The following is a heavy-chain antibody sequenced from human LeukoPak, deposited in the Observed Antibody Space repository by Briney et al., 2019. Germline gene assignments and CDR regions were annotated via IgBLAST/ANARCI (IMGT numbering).Heavy chain of an antibody. V-gene: IGHV4-39*07. D-gene: IGHD1-26*01. Sequence: PSETLSLTCTVSGGSISSSSYYWGWIRQPPGKELEWIGSIYYSGSTYYNPSLKSRVTISVDTSKNQFSLKLSSVTAADTAVYYCARGGYYSRLGRGYFQHWGQGTLVTVSS. CDR3: ARGGYYSRLGRGYFQH. J-gene: IGHJ1*01. CDR1: GGSISSSSYY. CDR2: IYYSGST.